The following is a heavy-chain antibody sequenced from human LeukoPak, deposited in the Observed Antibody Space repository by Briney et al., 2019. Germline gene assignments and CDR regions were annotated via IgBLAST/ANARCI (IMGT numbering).Heavy chain of an antibody. J-gene: IGHJ6*03. V-gene: IGHV3-21*04. CDR3: ARQLASYGGNLRDYYYYMDA. Sequence: PGRSLRLSCAASGFTFRNYGIHWVRQAPGTGLEWVSSISRSSRYIYYADSVKGRFTISRDNAKNSLYLQMSSLRSEDTAVYYCARQLASYGGNLRDYYYYMDAWGKGTTVTVSS. D-gene: IGHD4-23*01. CDR1: GFTFRNYG. CDR2: ISRSSRYI.